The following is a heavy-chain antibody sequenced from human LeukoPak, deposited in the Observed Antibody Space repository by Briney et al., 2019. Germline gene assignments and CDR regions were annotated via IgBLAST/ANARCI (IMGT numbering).Heavy chain of an antibody. Sequence: GRSLRLSCAASGFTFSSYAMHWVRQAPGKGLEWVAVISYDGSNKYYADSVKGRFTISRDNSKNTLYLQMNSLRAEDTAVYYCAKGSAWYYYGSGSYYKASPIDYWGQGTLVTVSS. V-gene: IGHV3-30-3*01. CDR2: ISYDGSNK. CDR3: AKGSAWYYYGSGSYYKASPIDY. CDR1: GFTFSSYA. D-gene: IGHD3-10*01. J-gene: IGHJ4*02.